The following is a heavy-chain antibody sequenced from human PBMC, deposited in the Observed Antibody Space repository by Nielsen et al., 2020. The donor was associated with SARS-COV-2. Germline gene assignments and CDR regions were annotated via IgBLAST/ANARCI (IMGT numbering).Heavy chain of an antibody. CDR2: FNTNGDNS. D-gene: IGHD3-22*01. CDR1: GFNLSTYW. J-gene: IGHJ4*02. V-gene: IGHV3-74*03. CDR3: VRGGLYNDRNGIYSGFDY. Sequence: GESLKISCAGSGFNLSTYWMYWVRQAPGKALVWVSRFNTNGDNSTFADSVKGRFTMSGHNAKNTLFLHLNSLRAEDTALYYCVRGGLYNDRNGIYSGFDYWGRGTLVTVSS.